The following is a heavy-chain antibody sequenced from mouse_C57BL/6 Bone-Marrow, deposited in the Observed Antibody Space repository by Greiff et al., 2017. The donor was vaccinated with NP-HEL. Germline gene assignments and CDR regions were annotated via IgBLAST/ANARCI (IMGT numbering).Heavy chain of an antibody. CDR1: GFSLTSYG. V-gene: IGHV2-6*01. CDR2: IWGVGST. D-gene: IGHD3-2*02. J-gene: IGHJ3*01. Sequence: VKLMESGPGLVAPSQSLSITCTVSGFSLTSYGVDWVRQSPGKGLEWLGVIWGVGSTNYNSALKSRLSISKENSKSQVFLKMNSLQTDDTAMYYCASEGQLRLPFAYWGQGTLVTVSA. CDR3: ASEGQLRLPFAY.